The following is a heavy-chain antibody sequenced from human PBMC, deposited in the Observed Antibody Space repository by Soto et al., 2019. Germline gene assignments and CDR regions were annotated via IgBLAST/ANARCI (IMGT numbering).Heavy chain of an antibody. J-gene: IGHJ3*02. Sequence: PGGSLRLSCAASGFTFSSYGMHWVRQAPGKGLEWVAVIWYDGSNKYYADSVKGRFTISRDNSKNTLYLQMNSLRAEDTAVYYCARDDDSSGYYARGGAFDIWGQGTMVTVSS. CDR2: IWYDGSNK. D-gene: IGHD3-22*01. V-gene: IGHV3-33*01. CDR3: ARDDDSSGYYARGGAFDI. CDR1: GFTFSSYG.